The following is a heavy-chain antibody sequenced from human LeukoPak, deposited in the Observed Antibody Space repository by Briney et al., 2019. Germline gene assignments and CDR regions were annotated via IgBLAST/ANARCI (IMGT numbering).Heavy chain of an antibody. Sequence: GGSLRLSCAASGFTFSSYAMSWVRQAPGKGLEWVSAISGRGDSTYYADSVKGRFTISRDNSKNTLYLQMNSLRAEDTAVYYCAAEDSLWYYYYGMDVWGQGTTVTVSS. CDR3: AAEDSLWYYYYGMDV. V-gene: IGHV3-23*01. CDR2: ISGRGDST. CDR1: GFTFSSYA. J-gene: IGHJ6*02. D-gene: IGHD3-16*01.